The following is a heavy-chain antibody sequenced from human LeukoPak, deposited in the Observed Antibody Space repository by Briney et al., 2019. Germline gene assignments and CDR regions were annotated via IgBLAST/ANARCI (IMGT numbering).Heavy chain of an antibody. CDR2: INPNSGGT. D-gene: IGHD3-3*01. V-gene: IGHV1-2*02. CDR3: ARVAGYDFWSGYIDY. Sequence: ASVRVSCKASGYTFTGYYMHWVRQAPGQGLEWMGWINPNSGGTNYAQKFKGRVTMTRDTSISTAYMEMSRLRSDDTAVYYCARVAGYDFWSGYIDYWGEGTLVTVSS. CDR1: GYTFTGYY. J-gene: IGHJ4*02.